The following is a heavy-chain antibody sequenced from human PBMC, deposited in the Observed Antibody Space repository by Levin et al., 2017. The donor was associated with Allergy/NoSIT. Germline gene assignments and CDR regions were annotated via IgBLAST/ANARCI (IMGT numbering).Heavy chain of an antibody. CDR3: ARGLKILTTGSLYHNAMDA. Sequence: PGGSLRLSCAASTFLFSDYTMNWVRQAPGKGLEWVASISRRSSYIYYADSVKGRFTISRDNAKNSVSLQMNSLRAEDTAIYYCARGLKILTTGSLYHNAMDAWGQGTTVSVSS. CDR2: ISRRSSYI. CDR1: TFLFSDYT. D-gene: IGHD3-9*01. V-gene: IGHV3-21*06. J-gene: IGHJ6*02.